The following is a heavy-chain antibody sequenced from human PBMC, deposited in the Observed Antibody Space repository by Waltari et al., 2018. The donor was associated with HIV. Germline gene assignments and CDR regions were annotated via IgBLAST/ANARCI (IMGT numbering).Heavy chain of an antibody. Sequence: EGQVQESGGGFIQPGGSLRISCAAAGFSFGRHPMNWVRQVPGKGLEWISYITSGSDVIYYADSVKGRFTISRDNAASSLYLQMNSLRGEDTAVYYCARDFRDFSGNWGFDSWGQGTLVTVSS. D-gene: IGHD3-10*01. CDR3: ARDFRDFSGNWGFDS. J-gene: IGHJ4*02. V-gene: IGHV3-48*01. CDR1: GFSFGRHP. CDR2: ITSGSDVI.